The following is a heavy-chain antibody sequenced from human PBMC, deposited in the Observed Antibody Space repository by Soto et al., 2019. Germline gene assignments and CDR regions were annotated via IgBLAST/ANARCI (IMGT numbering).Heavy chain of an antibody. CDR2: ISAYNGNT. Sequence: ASVKVSCKASGYTFTSYGISWVRQAPGQGLEWMGWISAYNGNTNYAQKLQGRVTMTTDTSTSTAYMELRSLRSDDTAVYYCARDSYDILTGYLYYYYGMGVWGQGTTVTVSS. CDR1: GYTFTSYG. D-gene: IGHD3-9*01. CDR3: ARDSYDILTGYLYYYYGMGV. J-gene: IGHJ6*02. V-gene: IGHV1-18*04.